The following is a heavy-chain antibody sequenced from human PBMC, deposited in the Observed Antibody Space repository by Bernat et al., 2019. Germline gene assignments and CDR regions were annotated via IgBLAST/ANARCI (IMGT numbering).Heavy chain of an antibody. CDR2: ISYDGSNK. D-gene: IGHD1-7*01. Sequence: QVQLVESGGGVVQPGRSLKLSCAASGFTFSSYGMHWVRQAPGKGLEWVAVISYDGSNKYYADSVKGRFTISRDNSKNTLYLQMNSLRVEDTAVYYCARFITGTTNWFDPWGQGTLVTVSS. CDR3: ARFITGTTNWFDP. CDR1: GFTFSSYG. V-gene: IGHV3-30*03. J-gene: IGHJ5*02.